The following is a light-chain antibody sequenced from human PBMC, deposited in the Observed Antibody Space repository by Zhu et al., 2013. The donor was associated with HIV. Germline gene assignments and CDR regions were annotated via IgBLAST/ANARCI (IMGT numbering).Light chain of an antibody. J-gene: IGKJ1*01. CDR3: QQYGSSPWT. CDR1: QSVSSSY. Sequence: EIVLTQSPGTLSLSPGERATLSCRASQSVSSSYLAWYQQKPGQAPRLLIYGASSRATGIPDRFSGSGSGTDFTLSISRLEPEDFAVYYCQQYGSSPWTFGPRDQGRNQT. CDR2: GAS. V-gene: IGKV3-20*01.